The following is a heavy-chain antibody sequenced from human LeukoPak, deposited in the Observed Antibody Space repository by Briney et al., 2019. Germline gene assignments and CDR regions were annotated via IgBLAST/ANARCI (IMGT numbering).Heavy chain of an antibody. CDR2: TYYTGNT. D-gene: IGHD4-17*01. V-gene: IGHV4-59*01. Sequence: PSETLSLTCTVSGGSISYYSWNWIRQSPGKRLEWIGYTYYTGNTNYNPSFKSRVTISVDTSKNQFSLKLTSVTAADTAVYYCARDAGSDYGDYAFDSWGQGTLVTVSS. J-gene: IGHJ4*02. CDR3: ARDAGSDYGDYAFDS. CDR1: GGSISYYS.